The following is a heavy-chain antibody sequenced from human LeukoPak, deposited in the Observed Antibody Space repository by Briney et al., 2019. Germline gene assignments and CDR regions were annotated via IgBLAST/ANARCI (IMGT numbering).Heavy chain of an antibody. V-gene: IGHV4-34*01. Sequence: SETLSLTCAVYGGSFSGYYWSWIRQPPGKGLEWIGEINHSGSTNDNPYLKSRVIISVDTSKNQFSLKLSSVTAADTAVCYCARGVRYYYYGMDVWGQGTTVTVS. CDR2: INHSGST. CDR1: GGSFSGYY. J-gene: IGHJ6*02. CDR3: ARGVRYYYYGMDV.